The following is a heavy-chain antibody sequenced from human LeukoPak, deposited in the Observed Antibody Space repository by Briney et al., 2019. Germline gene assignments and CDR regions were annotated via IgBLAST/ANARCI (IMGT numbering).Heavy chain of an antibody. D-gene: IGHD3-22*01. J-gene: IGHJ4*02. CDR1: DGSFTDYN. Sequence: SETLSLTCRVYDGSFTDYNWSWIRHSPGKGLQWIAEIHHSGGTNYSPTLKSRVTLSVDTSKNQVSLNLRSVTAADTAVYYCVRNGYDSSGYYFWSDYRGQGTLVTVSS. V-gene: IGHV4-34*01. CDR2: IHHSGGT. CDR3: VRNGYDSSGYYFWSDY.